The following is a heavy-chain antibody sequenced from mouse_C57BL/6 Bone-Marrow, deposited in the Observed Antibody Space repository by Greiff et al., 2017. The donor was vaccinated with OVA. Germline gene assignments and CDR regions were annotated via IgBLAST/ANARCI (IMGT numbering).Heavy chain of an antibody. D-gene: IGHD1-1*02. J-gene: IGHJ2*01. CDR1: GYTFTSYG. V-gene: IGHV1-81*01. CDR2: IYPRSGDT. Sequence: QVQLKQPGAELVRPGASVKLSCKASGYTFTSYGIRWVKQRTGQGLEWIGEIYPRSGDTNYNEKFKGKATLTADKSSSTAYMQLRSLTSEDSAVYFCASCHWYAFDYWGQGATVTV. CDR3: ASCHWYAFDY.